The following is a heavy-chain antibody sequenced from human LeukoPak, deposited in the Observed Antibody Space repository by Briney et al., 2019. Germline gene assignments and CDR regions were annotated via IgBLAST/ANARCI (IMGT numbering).Heavy chain of an antibody. J-gene: IGHJ3*02. D-gene: IGHD1/OR15-1a*01. CDR3: ARGAGTRSGTFDI. CDR1: GDSISSGSFY. V-gene: IGHV4-61*02. Sequence: PSETLSLTCTVSGDSISSGSFYWSWTRQPAGKGLEWIGRIHTNGSTSYSPSLKSRVTMSIGTSKNQFSLKLNSVTATDTAVYYCARGAGTRSGTFDIWGQGTMVTVSS. CDR2: IHTNGST.